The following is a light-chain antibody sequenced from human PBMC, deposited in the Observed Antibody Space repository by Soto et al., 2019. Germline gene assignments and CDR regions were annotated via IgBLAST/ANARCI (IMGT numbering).Light chain of an antibody. CDR2: EVS. V-gene: IGLV2-14*01. CDR3: SSYTSSTFYV. CDR1: SSDVGGYNY. J-gene: IGLJ1*01. Sequence: QSVLTQPASVSGSPGQSITISCTGTSSDVGGYNYVSWYQQHPGKAPKLMIYEVSNRPSGVSNRSSGSKSGNTASLTISGLQAEDEADYYCSSYTSSTFYVFGTGTKVNV.